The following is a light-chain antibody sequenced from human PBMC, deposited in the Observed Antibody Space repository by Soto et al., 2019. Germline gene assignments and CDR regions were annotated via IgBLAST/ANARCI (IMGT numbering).Light chain of an antibody. V-gene: IGKV3-15*01. CDR1: QSVSSN. J-gene: IGKJ1*01. CDR3: QQHNNWPWT. Sequence: ILFAQFPSAPSFSPRESAPLSCRASQSVSSNVAWYQQKPGQAPRLLIYGASTRATGIPARFSGSGSGTEFTLSISSLQSEDFAVYHCQQHNNWPWTFGQGTKVDIK. CDR2: GAS.